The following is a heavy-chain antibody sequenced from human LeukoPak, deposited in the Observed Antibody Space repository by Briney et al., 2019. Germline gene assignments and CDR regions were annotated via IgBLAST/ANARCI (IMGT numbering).Heavy chain of an antibody. CDR2: IYYSGST. CDR1: GGSISSGGYY. J-gene: IGHJ6*02. Sequence: SETLSLTCTVSGGSISSGGYYWSWIRQHPGKGLEWIGYIYYSGSTYYNPSLKSRVTISVDTSKNQFSLKLSFVTAADTAVYYCARDSSGYYNGMDVWGQGTTVTVSS. V-gene: IGHV4-31*03. D-gene: IGHD3-22*01. CDR3: ARDSSGYYNGMDV.